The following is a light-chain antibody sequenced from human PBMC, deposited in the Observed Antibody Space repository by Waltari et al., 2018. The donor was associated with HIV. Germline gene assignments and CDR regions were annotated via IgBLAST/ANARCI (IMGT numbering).Light chain of an antibody. J-gene: IGKJ2*01. Sequence: EIVLTQSPGTLSLSPGERATLSCRASQSVSNSYLAWYQQRPGQAPRLLIYDASTRATGIPARFSGSGSGTEFTLTISSLQSEDFAVYYCQQYKNWPPYTFGQGTKLEIK. CDR1: QSVSNSY. CDR3: QQYKNWPPYT. V-gene: IGKV3-15*01. CDR2: DAS.